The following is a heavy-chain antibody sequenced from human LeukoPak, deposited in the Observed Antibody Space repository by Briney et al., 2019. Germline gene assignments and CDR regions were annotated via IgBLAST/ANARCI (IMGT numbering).Heavy chain of an antibody. V-gene: IGHV3-7*01. D-gene: IGHD2-8*01. CDR3: VYGRTWYFDY. CDR2: INQDGRQK. CDR1: GFTFNEYW. J-gene: IGHJ4*02. Sequence: GGSLRLSCVASGFTFNEYWMNWVRQVPGQGLEWVASINQDGRQKYHVDSVKGRFTISRDNAENSLYLQMNSLGVEDTALYYCVYGRTWYFDYGGQGTLVTVSS.